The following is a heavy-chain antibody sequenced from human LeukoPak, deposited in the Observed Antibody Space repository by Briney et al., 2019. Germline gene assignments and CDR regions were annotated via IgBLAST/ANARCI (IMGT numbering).Heavy chain of an antibody. J-gene: IGHJ3*02. Sequence: SETLSLTCTVSGGSISSYYWSWIRQPAGKGLEWIGRIYTSGSTNYNPSLKSRVTMSVDTSKNQFSLKLSSVTAADTAVYYCARGTYYYGSGSNDAFDIWGQGTMVTVSS. V-gene: IGHV4-4*07. D-gene: IGHD3-10*01. CDR1: GGSISSYY. CDR3: ARGTYYYGSGSNDAFDI. CDR2: IYTSGST.